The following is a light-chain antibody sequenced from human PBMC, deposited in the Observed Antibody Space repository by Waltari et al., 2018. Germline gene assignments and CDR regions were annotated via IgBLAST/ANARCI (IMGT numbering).Light chain of an antibody. V-gene: IGKV1-9*01. Sequence: DIRLTQSPSFLSASVGAKVTITCRASQGIGSHLSWYQQDPGKAPKLLIYAASTLQGGVPSRFSGSGSGTEFALTISGLQPEDFATYFCLHLNSYPYTFGGGTKVDIK. CDR2: AAS. CDR1: QGIGSH. J-gene: IGKJ4*01. CDR3: LHLNSYPYT.